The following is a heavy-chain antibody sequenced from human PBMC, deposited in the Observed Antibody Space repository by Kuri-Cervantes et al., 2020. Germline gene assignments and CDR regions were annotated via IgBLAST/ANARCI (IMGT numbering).Heavy chain of an antibody. CDR2: ISSSSSYI. CDR3: ARAITMVRGVILYYFDY. Sequence: GGSLRLSCAASGFTFSSYSMNWVRQAPGKGLEWVPSISSSSSYIYYADSVKGRFTISRDNAKNSLYLQMNSLRAEDTAVYYCARAITMVRGVILYYFDYWGQGTLVTVSS. D-gene: IGHD3-10*01. CDR1: GFTFSSYS. J-gene: IGHJ4*02. V-gene: IGHV3-21*01.